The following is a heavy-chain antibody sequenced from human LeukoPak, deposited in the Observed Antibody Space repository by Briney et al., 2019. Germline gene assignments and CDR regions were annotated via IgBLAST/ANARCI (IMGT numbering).Heavy chain of an antibody. CDR1: GFTFSNYW. J-gene: IGHJ4*02. CDR2: IKQDGSEK. Sequence: SGGSLRLSCAASGFTFSNYWMSWVRQAPGKGLEWVANIKQDGSEKYYVDSVKGRFTIYRDNAKNSLYLQMNSLRAEDTALYYCAREDQPRGTFDYWGQGILVTVSS. CDR3: AREDQPRGTFDY. D-gene: IGHD2-15*01. V-gene: IGHV3-7*05.